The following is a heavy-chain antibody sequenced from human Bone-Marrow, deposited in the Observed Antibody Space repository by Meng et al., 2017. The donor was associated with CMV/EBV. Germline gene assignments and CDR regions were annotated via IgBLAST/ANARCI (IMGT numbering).Heavy chain of an antibody. Sequence: ASVKVSCKASGYTFTSYDINWVRQASGQGLEWLGWMNPNSGNAGYAQKFQGRVTMTRDTSISTAYMELPSLTSEDTAVYFCVRLAVRGVIGPWGQGTLVTVSS. J-gene: IGHJ5*02. D-gene: IGHD3-10*01. CDR3: VRLAVRGVIGP. V-gene: IGHV1-8*01. CDR1: GYTFTSYD. CDR2: MNPNSGNA.